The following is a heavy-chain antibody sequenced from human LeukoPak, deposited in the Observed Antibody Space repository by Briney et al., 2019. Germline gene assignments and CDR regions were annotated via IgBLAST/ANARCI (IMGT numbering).Heavy chain of an antibody. CDR1: GFTFSSYW. J-gene: IGHJ5*02. D-gene: IGHD4-17*01. Sequence: GGSLRLSCAASGFTFSSYWMSWVRQAPGKGLEWVANIKQDGSEKYYVDSVKGRFTISRDNAKNSLYLQTNSLRAEDTAVYYCARHDYGDYVWENGFDPWGQGTLVTVSS. CDR2: IKQDGSEK. CDR3: ARHDYGDYVWENGFDP. V-gene: IGHV3-7*01.